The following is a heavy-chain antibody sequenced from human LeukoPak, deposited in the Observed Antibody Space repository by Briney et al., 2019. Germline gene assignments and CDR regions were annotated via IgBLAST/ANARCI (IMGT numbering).Heavy chain of an antibody. Sequence: VKVSCKASGYTFTGYYMHWVRQAPGQGLEWMGWINPNSGGTNYAQKFQGRVTMTRDTSISTAYIELSRLRSDDTAVYYCARVRIAAAGTPPGIDYWGQGTLVTVSS. D-gene: IGHD6-13*01. J-gene: IGHJ4*02. CDR3: ARVRIAAAGTPPGIDY. V-gene: IGHV1-2*02. CDR2: INPNSGGT. CDR1: GYTFTGYY.